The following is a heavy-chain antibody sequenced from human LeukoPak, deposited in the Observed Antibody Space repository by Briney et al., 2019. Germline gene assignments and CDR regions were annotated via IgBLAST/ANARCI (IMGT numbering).Heavy chain of an antibody. J-gene: IGHJ3*02. D-gene: IGHD3-22*01. CDR1: GFTVSSNY. CDR3: AKDVGPYYYDSSGYFDAFDI. Sequence: GGSLRLSCAASGFTVSSNYMSWVRQAPGKGLEWVSVIYSGGSTYYADSVKGRFTISRDNSKNTLYLQMNSLRAEDTAVYYCAKDVGPYYYDSSGYFDAFDIWGQGTMVTVSS. CDR2: IYSGGST. V-gene: IGHV3-53*01.